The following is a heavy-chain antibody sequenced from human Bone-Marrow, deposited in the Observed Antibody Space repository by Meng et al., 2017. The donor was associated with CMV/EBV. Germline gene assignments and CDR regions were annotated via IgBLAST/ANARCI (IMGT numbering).Heavy chain of an antibody. J-gene: IGHJ4*02. CDR3: ASGESGSYSYYFDY. D-gene: IGHD1-26*01. Sequence: SVKVSCKASGGTFSSYAISWVRQAPGQGLEWMGGVIPILDITNNAQKFQGRVTITADKSTSTAYMELSSLRSEDTAVYYCASGESGSYSYYFDYWGQRTLVTVSS. V-gene: IGHV1-69*10. CDR2: VIPILDIT. CDR1: GGTFSSYA.